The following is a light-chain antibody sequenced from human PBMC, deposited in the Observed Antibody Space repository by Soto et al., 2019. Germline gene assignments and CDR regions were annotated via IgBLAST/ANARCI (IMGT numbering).Light chain of an antibody. CDR2: LGS. CDR1: QSLLHSSGYNY. V-gene: IGKV2-28*01. J-gene: IGKJ1*01. Sequence: DIVMTQSPLSLPVTPGEPASISCRSSQSLLHSSGYNYLDWYLQRPGQSPQLLISLGSDRASGVRARFSGSESCAYFSRKFSRVAADDVGVYYCMQRLQPPWAFGQGTNMDI. CDR3: MQRLQPPWA.